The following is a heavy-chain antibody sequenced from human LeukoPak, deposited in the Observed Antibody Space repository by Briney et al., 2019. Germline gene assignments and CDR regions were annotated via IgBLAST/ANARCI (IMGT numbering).Heavy chain of an antibody. CDR3: ARSRFGGVIAY. D-gene: IGHD3-16*02. CDR2: IYYSRST. J-gene: IGHJ4*02. V-gene: IGHV4-39*07. CDR1: GGSISSSSYY. Sequence: SETLSLTCTVSGGSISSSSYYWGWIRPPPGQGLEWFVSIYYSRSTYYNPFLKSRVNISVDTSKNQFSLRLSSVTAADTAVYYCARSRFGGVIAYWGEGTVVPVSS.